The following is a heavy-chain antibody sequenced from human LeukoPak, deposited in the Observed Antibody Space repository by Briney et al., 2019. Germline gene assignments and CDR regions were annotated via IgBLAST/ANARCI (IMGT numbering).Heavy chain of an antibody. D-gene: IGHD1-26*01. V-gene: IGHV5-51*01. J-gene: IGHJ4*02. CDR1: GYSFTSYW. CDR3: ARGNEGYSGSYWRFDY. Sequence: GESLKISCKGSGYSFTSYWIGWVRQMPGKGLEWMGIIYPGDSDTRYSPSFQGQVTISADKSISTAYLQWSSLKASDTAMYYCARGNEGYSGSYWRFDYWGQGTLVTVSS. CDR2: IYPGDSDT.